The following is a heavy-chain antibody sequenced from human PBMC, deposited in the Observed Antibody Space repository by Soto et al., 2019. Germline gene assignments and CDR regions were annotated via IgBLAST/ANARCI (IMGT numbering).Heavy chain of an antibody. D-gene: IGHD3-22*01. Sequence: QVQLVESGGGLVKPGGSLRLSCAASGFTFSDYYMSWIRQAPGKGLEWVSYISSSGDITYYADSVKGRVTISRDNAKNSLYLQMHNLRAEDTAVYYCARDLGYYDSSGYFDYWGQGTPITVSS. J-gene: IGHJ4*02. V-gene: IGHV3-11*01. CDR2: ISSSGDIT. CDR3: ARDLGYYDSSGYFDY. CDR1: GFTFSDYY.